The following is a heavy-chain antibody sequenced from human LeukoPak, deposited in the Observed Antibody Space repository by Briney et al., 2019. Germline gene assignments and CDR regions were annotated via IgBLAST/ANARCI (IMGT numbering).Heavy chain of an antibody. CDR3: ARERATYSGSGRTNWFDP. D-gene: IGHD1-26*01. CDR2: ISSSSSYI. J-gene: IGHJ5*02. V-gene: IGHV3-21*04. CDR1: GFTFSSYS. Sequence: GGSLRLSCAASGFTFSSYSMNWVRQAPGKGLEWVSSISSSSSYIYYADSVKGRFTISRDNSKNTLYLQMNSLRVADTAVYYCARERATYSGSGRTNWFDPWGQGTLVTVSS.